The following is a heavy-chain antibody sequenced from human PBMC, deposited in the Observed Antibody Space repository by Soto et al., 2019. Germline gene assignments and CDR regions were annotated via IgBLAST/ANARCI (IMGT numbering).Heavy chain of an antibody. CDR1: GGSISSYY. Sequence: SETLSLTCTVSGGSISSYYWSWIRQPPGKGLEWIGYIYYSGSTNYNPSLKSRVTISVDTSKNQFSLKLSSVTAADTAVYYCARVTPTGTLLHSLRYYFDYWGQGTLVTVSS. CDR3: ARVTPTGTLLHSLRYYFDY. J-gene: IGHJ4*02. CDR2: IYYSGST. D-gene: IGHD3-22*01. V-gene: IGHV4-59*01.